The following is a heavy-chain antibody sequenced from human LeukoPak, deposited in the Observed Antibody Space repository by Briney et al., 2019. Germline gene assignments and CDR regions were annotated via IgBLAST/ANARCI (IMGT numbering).Heavy chain of an antibody. D-gene: IGHD2-15*01. Sequence: GGSLRLSCAASGFTFSSYSVNWVRQAPGKGLEWVSYIGSSNLNIHYADSVKGRFTISRDDAKNSLYPQMNSLRAEDTAVYYCVRDEDWAFDYWGQGTLVTVSS. J-gene: IGHJ4*02. CDR1: GFTFSSYS. CDR3: VRDEDWAFDY. CDR2: IGSSNLNI. V-gene: IGHV3-48*01.